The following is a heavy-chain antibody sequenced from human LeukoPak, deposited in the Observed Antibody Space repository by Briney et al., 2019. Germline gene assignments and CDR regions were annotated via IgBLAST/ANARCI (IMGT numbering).Heavy chain of an antibody. V-gene: IGHV4-59*01. CDR1: GGSISSYY. CDR3: ARDQSRYFDWLPSYYGMDV. D-gene: IGHD3-9*01. J-gene: IGHJ6*02. CDR2: IYYSGST. Sequence: SETLSLTCTVSGGSISSYYWSWIRQPPGKGLEWIGYIYYSGSTNYNPSLKSRVTISVDTSKNQFTLKLSSVTAADTAVYYCARDQSRYFDWLPSYYGMDVWGQGTTVTVSS.